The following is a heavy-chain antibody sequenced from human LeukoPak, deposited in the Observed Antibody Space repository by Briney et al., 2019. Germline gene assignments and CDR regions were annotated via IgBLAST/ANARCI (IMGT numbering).Heavy chain of an antibody. CDR1: GGSINYYY. Sequence: SETLSLTCTLSGGSINYYYWSWIRQPPGKGLEYIVYIYSSGRTKYNPSRKSRVTMSVDTSKNQFSLKLSSVTAAETAVYYCARDSRYSDTSGYYYSHYYMDVGGKGTTVTVSS. CDR3: ARDSRYSDTSGYYYSHYYMDV. J-gene: IGHJ6*03. D-gene: IGHD3-22*01. CDR2: IYSSGRT. V-gene: IGHV4-59*01.